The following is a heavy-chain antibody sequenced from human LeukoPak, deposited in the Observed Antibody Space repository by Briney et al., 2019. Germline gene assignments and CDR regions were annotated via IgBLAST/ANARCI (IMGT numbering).Heavy chain of an antibody. CDR3: ARRGDTAMVRDDAFDI. CDR2: INAGNGNT. V-gene: IGHV1-3*01. J-gene: IGHJ3*02. D-gene: IGHD5-18*01. CDR1: GYTFTSYA. Sequence: ASVKVSYKASGYTFTSYAMHWVRQAPGQRLEWMGWINAGNGNTKYSQKFQGRVTITADKSTSTAYMELSSLRSEDTAVYYCARRGDTAMVRDDAFDIWGQGTMVTVSS.